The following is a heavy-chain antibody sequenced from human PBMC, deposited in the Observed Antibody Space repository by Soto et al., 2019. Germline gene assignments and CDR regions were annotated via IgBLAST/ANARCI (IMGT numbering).Heavy chain of an antibody. CDR1: GFTFSGAS. D-gene: IGHD2-15*01. CDR2: IRNKANSYAT. V-gene: IGHV3-73*02. CDR3: ISPSTEDMIRT. J-gene: IGHJ4*02. Sequence: EVQLVESGGGLVQPGGSLKLSCAASGFTFSGASVHWVRQASGNGLEWVGRIRNKANSYATAYAASVRGRFTISRDESKNTASLQMNSLNTEDTAVYYCISPSTEDMIRTWAPGTLVTVSS.